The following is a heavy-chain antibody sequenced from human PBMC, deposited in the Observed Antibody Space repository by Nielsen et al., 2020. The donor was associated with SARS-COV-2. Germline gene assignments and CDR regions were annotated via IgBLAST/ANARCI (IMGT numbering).Heavy chain of an antibody. J-gene: IGHJ4*02. V-gene: IGHV3-33*05. Sequence: GGSLRLSCAASGFTFSSYGMHWVRQAPGKGLEWVAVISYDGSNKYYADSVKGRFTISRDNSKNTLYLQMNSLRAEDTAVYYCARDFGFGELSDYWGQGTLVTVSS. CDR2: ISYDGSNK. CDR3: ARDFGFGELSDY. CDR1: GFTFSSYG. D-gene: IGHD3-10*01.